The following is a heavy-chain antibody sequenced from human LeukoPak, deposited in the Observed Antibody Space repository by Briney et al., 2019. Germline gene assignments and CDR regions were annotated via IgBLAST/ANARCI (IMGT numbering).Heavy chain of an antibody. Sequence: SETLSLTCAVYGGSFSGYYWSWIRQPPGKGLEWIGEINHSGSTNYNPSLKSRVTISVDTSKNQFSLKLSSVTAADTAVYYCARTDDDYDFWSGPSRPLGYWGQGTLVTVSS. CDR2: INHSGST. D-gene: IGHD3-3*01. CDR3: ARTDDDYDFWSGPSRPLGY. J-gene: IGHJ4*02. CDR1: GGSFSGYY. V-gene: IGHV4-34*01.